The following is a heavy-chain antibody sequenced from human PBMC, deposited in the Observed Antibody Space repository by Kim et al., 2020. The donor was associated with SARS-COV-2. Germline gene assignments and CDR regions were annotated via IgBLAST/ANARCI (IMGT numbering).Heavy chain of an antibody. CDR2: T. Sequence: TTYNPDLKRRATITVDTSRNQFSLKLSSVTAADTAVYYCARALKRGYFDYWGQGTLVTVSS. D-gene: IGHD1-26*01. J-gene: IGHJ4*02. CDR3: ARALKRGYFDY. V-gene: IGHV4-4*06.